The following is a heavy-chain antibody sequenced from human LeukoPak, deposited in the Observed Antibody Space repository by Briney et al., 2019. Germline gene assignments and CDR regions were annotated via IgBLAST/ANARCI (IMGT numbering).Heavy chain of an antibody. V-gene: IGHV1-18*01. CDR1: GYTFTSYG. D-gene: IGHD1-26*01. Sequence: AAPVKVSCKASGYTFTSYGISWVRQAPGQGLEWMGWISAYNGDTNYAQKLQGRVTMTTDTSTSTAYMELRSLRSDDTAVYYCARDLLFYSGSYSDYFDYWGQGTLVTVSS. J-gene: IGHJ4*02. CDR2: ISAYNGDT. CDR3: ARDLLFYSGSYSDYFDY.